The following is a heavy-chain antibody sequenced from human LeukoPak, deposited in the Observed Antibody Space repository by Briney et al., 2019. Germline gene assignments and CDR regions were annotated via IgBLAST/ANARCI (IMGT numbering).Heavy chain of an antibody. D-gene: IGHD6-19*01. J-gene: IGHJ4*02. Sequence: ASLKLSCKASGYTFTSYGISWVRHTPGPGLEWMGWIRAYNGNTNYAQKLQGVVTMTTDTSTSTAYMALRSLRSDDTAMYYGARVWRLISVAGTLDYWGQGTLVTVSS. CDR2: IRAYNGNT. CDR1: GYTFTSYG. CDR3: ARVWRLISVAGTLDY. V-gene: IGHV1-18*04.